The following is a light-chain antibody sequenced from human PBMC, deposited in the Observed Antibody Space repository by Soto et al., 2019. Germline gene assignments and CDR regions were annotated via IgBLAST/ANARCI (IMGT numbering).Light chain of an antibody. V-gene: IGKV3D-15*01. J-gene: IGKJ1*01. Sequence: ETVMTQSPATLSVSTGDRATLSCSASQSVSYNLAWYQQKPGQAPRLLIYDASTRATGIPARFSGSASGTEFTLTISSLLSEDFAVYYCQQRGNRPPWTFGQGTRWIS. CDR2: DAS. CDR3: QQRGNRPPWT. CDR1: QSVSYN.